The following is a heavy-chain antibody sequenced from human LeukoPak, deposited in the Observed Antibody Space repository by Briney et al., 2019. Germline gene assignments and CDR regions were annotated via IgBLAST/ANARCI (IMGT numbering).Heavy chain of an antibody. D-gene: IGHD3-3*01. CDR3: ARGLTIFGVVIDSAHDY. CDR2: INPNSGGT. Sequence: ASVKVSCKASGYTFTGYYMHWVRQAPGQGLEWMGWINPNSGGTNYAQKFQGRVTMTRDTSISTAYMELSRLRSDDTAVYYCARGLTIFGVVIDSAHDYWGQGTLVTVSS. CDR1: GYTFTGYY. V-gene: IGHV1-2*02. J-gene: IGHJ4*02.